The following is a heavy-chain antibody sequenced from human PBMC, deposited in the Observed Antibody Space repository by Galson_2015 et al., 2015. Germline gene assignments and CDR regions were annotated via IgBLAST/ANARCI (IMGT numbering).Heavy chain of an antibody. CDR2: IYTSGST. CDR1: GGSISSGSYY. CDR3: ARDLGYGDYVGGYFDY. V-gene: IGHV4-61*02. Sequence: TLSLTCTVSGGSISSGSYYWSWIRQPAGKGLEWIGRIYTSGSTNYNPSLKSRVTISVDTSKNQFSLKLSPVTAADTAVYYCARDLGYGDYVGGYFDYWGQGTLVTVSS. D-gene: IGHD4-17*01. J-gene: IGHJ4*02.